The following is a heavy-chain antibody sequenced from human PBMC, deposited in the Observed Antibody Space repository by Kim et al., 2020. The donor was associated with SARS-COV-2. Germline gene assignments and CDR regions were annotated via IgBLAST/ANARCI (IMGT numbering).Heavy chain of an antibody. J-gene: IGHJ3*02. V-gene: IGHV3-30-3*01. Sequence: GGSLRLSCAASGFTFSSYAMHWVRQAPGKGLEWVAVISYDGSNKYYADSVKGRFTISRDNSKNTLYLQMNSLRAEDTAVYYCATVEGAQLWFGGRAFDIWGQGTMVTVSS. CDR2: ISYDGSNK. D-gene: IGHD5-18*01. CDR1: GFTFSSYA. CDR3: ATVEGAQLWFGGRAFDI.